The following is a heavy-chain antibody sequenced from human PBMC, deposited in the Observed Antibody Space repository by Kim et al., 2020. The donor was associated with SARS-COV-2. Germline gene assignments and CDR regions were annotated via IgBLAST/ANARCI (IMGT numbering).Heavy chain of an antibody. CDR2: YPGDSDA. CDR3: ARIGDY. V-gene: IGHV5-51*01. Sequence: YPGDSDARYSPSIQGQVTISADKSVSTAYLQWGSLKASDTAMYYCARIGDYWGQGTLVTVSS. D-gene: IGHD2-15*01. J-gene: IGHJ4*02.